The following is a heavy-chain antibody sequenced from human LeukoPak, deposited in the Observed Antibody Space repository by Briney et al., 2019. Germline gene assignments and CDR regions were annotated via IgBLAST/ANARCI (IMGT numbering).Heavy chain of an antibody. CDR1: GYTFTSYG. CDR2: ISAYNGNT. J-gene: IGHJ4*02. D-gene: IGHD3-10*01. Sequence: ASVKVSCKASGYTFTSYGISWVRQAPGQGLEWMGWISAYNGNTNYAQKFQGRVTMTRNTSISTAYMELSSLRSEDTAVYYCARGGRTYYYGSGSYFDWGQGTLVTVSS. V-gene: IGHV1-18*01. CDR3: ARGGRTYYYGSGSYFD.